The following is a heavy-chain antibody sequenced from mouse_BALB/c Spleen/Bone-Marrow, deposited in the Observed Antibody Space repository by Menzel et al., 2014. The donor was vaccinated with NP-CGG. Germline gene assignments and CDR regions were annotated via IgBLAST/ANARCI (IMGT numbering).Heavy chain of an antibody. D-gene: IGHD4-1*01. V-gene: IGHV1-54*01. CDR1: GYAFTNYL. Sequence: VQVVESGAELVRPGTSVKVSCKASGYAFTNYLIEWVKQRPGQGLEWIGVINPGSGGTNYSEKFKGKATLTADKSSSTAYMQLSSLTSDDSAVYFCARRLTGTSAMDYWGQGTSVTVSS. CDR2: INPGSGGT. J-gene: IGHJ4*01. CDR3: ARRLTGTSAMDY.